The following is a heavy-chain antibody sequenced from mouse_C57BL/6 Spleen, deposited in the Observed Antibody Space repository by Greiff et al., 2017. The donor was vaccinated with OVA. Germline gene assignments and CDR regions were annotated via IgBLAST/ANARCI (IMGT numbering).Heavy chain of an antibody. V-gene: IGHV1-69*01. CDR1: GYTFTSYW. D-gene: IGHD3-1*01. J-gene: IGHJ2*01. CDR2: IDPSDSYT. Sequence: QVQLQQPGAELVMPGASVKLSCKASGYTFTSYWMHWVKQRPGQGLEWIGEIDPSDSYTNYNQKFKGKSTLTVDKSSSTAYMQLSSLTSEDSAVYYCAREIGDVDYWGQGTTLTVSS. CDR3: AREIGDVDY.